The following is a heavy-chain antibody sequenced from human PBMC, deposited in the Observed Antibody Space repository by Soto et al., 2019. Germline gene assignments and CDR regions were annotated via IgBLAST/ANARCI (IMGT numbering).Heavy chain of an antibody. CDR1: GYTFTSYD. CDR2: MNPNSGNT. D-gene: IGHD2-2*01. J-gene: IGHJ6*03. V-gene: IGHV1-8*01. CDR3: ARGLGDCSSTSCYTIGTYYYYYMDV. Sequence: ASVKVSCKASGYTFTSYDINWVRQATGQGLEWMGWMNPNSGNTGYAQKFQGRVTMTRNTSISTAYMELSSLRSEDTAVYYCARGLGDCSSTSCYTIGTYYYYYMDVWGKGTTVTVSS.